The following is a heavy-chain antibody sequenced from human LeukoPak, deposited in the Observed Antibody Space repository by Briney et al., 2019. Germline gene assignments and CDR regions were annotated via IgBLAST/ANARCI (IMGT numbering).Heavy chain of an antibody. V-gene: IGHV3-23*01. CDR1: GLTFINFG. J-gene: IGHJ4*02. Sequence: PGGSLRLSCAASGLTFINFGMSWVRQAPGKGLEWVSAISGSGGSTYYADSVKGRFTISRDNSKNTLYLQMNSLRAEDTAVYYCAKDYSSGWYVTPRGDYWGQGTLVTVSS. CDR2: ISGSGGST. D-gene: IGHD6-19*01. CDR3: AKDYSSGWYVTPRGDY.